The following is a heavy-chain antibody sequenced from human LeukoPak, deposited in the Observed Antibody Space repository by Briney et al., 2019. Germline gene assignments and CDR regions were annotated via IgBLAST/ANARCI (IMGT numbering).Heavy chain of an antibody. D-gene: IGHD5-24*01. J-gene: IGHJ5*02. CDR2: ISPSGGST. V-gene: IGHV1-46*01. CDR3: ARYNSVRDEAWWFNP. CDR1: GYTFTSNY. Sequence: ASMKVSCKAFGYTFTSNYMHWVRQAPGQGPEWMGVISPSGGSTTYAQKFQGRVTLTRDMSTSTDYLELSSLRSEDTAVYYCARYNSVRDEAWWFNPWGQGTLVTVSS.